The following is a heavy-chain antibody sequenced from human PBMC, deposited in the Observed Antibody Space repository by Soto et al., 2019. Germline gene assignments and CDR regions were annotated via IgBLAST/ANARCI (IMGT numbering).Heavy chain of an antibody. V-gene: IGHV3-49*03. CDR3: TRELSSWYPINFDY. CDR2: IRSKAYGGTT. J-gene: IGHJ4*02. Sequence: GGSLRLSCTASGFTFGDYAMSWFRQAPGKGLEWVGFIRSKAYGGTTEYAASVKGRFTISRDDSKSIAYLQMNSLKTEDTAVYYCTRELSSWYPINFDYWGQGTLVTVSS. D-gene: IGHD6-13*01. CDR1: GFTFGDYA.